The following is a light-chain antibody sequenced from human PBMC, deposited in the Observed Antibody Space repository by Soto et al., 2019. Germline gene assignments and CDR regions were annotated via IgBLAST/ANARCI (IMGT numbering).Light chain of an antibody. CDR3: QQYYGRPLLT. CDR2: LGS. CDR1: QSLLHSNGYNY. Sequence: DIVMTQSPLSLPVTPGEPASISCRSSQSLLHSNGYNYLDWYLQKPGQSPQLLIYLGSNRASGVPDRFSGSGSGTDFSFIITSLQREDLATYYCQQYYGRPLLTFGQGTRLEIK. J-gene: IGKJ5*01. V-gene: IGKV2-28*01.